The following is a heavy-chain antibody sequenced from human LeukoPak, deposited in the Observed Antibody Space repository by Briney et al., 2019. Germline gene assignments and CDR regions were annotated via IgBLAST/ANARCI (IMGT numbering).Heavy chain of an antibody. J-gene: IGHJ4*02. V-gene: IGHV3-11*01. Sequence: GGSLRLSCAVSGFTFSDYYMSWIRQAPGKGLEWVSYISSGGSTIYYADSVKGRFTISRDNSKNTLYLQMNSLRADDTAVYYCAREILRDGSYLIEDWGQGILVTVSS. CDR1: GFTFSDYY. D-gene: IGHD1-26*01. CDR2: ISSGGSTI. CDR3: AREILRDGSYLIED.